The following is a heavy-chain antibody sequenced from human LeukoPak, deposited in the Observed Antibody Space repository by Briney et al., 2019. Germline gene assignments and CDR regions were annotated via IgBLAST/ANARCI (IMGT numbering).Heavy chain of an antibody. D-gene: IGHD6-13*01. Sequence: ASVKVSCKVSGYTLTELSMHWVRQAPGKGLEWMGGFDPEDGETIYAQKFQGRVTITRNTSISTAYMELSSLRSEDTAVYYCARGRAADYWGQGTLVTVSS. V-gene: IGHV1-24*01. CDR3: ARGRAADY. CDR2: FDPEDGET. J-gene: IGHJ4*02. CDR1: GYTLTELS.